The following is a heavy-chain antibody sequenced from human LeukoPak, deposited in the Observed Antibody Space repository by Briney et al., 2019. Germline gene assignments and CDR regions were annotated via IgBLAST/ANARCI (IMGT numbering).Heavy chain of an antibody. CDR2: ISGSTGDT. CDR1: GYSFVLYG. V-gene: IGHV1-18*01. J-gene: IGHJ4*02. D-gene: IGHD4-17*01. Sequence: ASVRVSCKASGYSFVLYGISWVRQAPGEGPEWMGWISGSTGDTNYAQKFQGRVTMTADTSSSTAYMELRSLRSDDTAVYYCARDENYGIFFNVDYWGQGTLVTVSS. CDR3: ARDENYGIFFNVDY.